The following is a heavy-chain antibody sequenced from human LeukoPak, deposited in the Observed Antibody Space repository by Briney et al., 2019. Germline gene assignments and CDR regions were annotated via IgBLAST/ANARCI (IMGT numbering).Heavy chain of an antibody. Sequence: PSETLSLTCTVSSGSISTSNYYWGWVRQPPGKALEWIGNIFYSGSTYYNPSLKSRVTISVDTSKNQFSLKLSSVTAADTAVYYCARRGSTRTRLYYWGQGTLVTVSS. CDR2: IFYSGST. CDR3: ARRGSTRTRLYY. D-gene: IGHD1-26*01. CDR1: SGSISTSNYY. J-gene: IGHJ4*02. V-gene: IGHV4-39*07.